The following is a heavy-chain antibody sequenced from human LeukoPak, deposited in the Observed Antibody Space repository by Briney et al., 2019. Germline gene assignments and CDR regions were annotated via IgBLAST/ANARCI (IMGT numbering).Heavy chain of an antibody. J-gene: IGHJ6*03. D-gene: IGHD1-26*01. Sequence: SETLSLTCTVSGGSVSSYHWSWIRQPPGKGLEWIGKIYHSGSTNYNPSLKSRVTISVDTSKNQFSLKLRSVTAADTAVYYCARDHNSGSYYYYYYMDVWGKGTTVTVSS. CDR1: GGSVSSYH. CDR3: ARDHNSGSYYYYYYMDV. V-gene: IGHV4-59*02. CDR2: IYHSGST.